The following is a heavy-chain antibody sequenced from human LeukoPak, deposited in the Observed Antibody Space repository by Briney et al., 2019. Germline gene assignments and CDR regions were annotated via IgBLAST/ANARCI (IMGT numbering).Heavy chain of an antibody. D-gene: IGHD3-22*01. J-gene: IGHJ4*02. V-gene: IGHV4-34*01. CDR1: GGSFSGYY. Sequence: SETLSLTCAVYGGSFSGYYWSWIRQPPGKGLEWIGEINHSGSTNYNPSLKSRATISVDTSKNQFSLKLSSVTAADTAVYYCARGYYDSSGLTDYWGQGTLVTVSS. CDR3: ARGYYDSSGLTDY. CDR2: INHSGST.